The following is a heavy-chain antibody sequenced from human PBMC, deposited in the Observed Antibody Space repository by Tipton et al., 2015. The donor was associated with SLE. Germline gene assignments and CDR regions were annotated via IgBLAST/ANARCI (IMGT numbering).Heavy chain of an antibody. D-gene: IGHD6-6*01. J-gene: IGHJ4*02. Sequence: TLSLTCAVYGGSFSGYYWSWIRQPPGKGLEWIGEINHSGSTNYNPSLKSRVTISVDTSKNQFSLKLSSVTAADTAVYYCAREEAARKVFDYWGQGTLVTVSS. CDR2: INHSGST. CDR3: AREEAARKVFDY. CDR1: GGSFSGYY. V-gene: IGHV4-34*01.